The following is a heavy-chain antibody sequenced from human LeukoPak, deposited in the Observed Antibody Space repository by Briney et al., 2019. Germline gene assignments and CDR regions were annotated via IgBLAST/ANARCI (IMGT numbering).Heavy chain of an antibody. CDR1: GGSISPYY. CDR2: ISYSGST. Sequence: SETLSLTCTVSGGSISPYYWSWIRQPPGKGLEWIGYISYSGSTDYNPSLKSRVTISVDTSKNQFSLKLNSVTAADTAVYYCTRDRRDGYTYVDYWGQGTLVTVSS. V-gene: IGHV4-59*01. J-gene: IGHJ4*02. D-gene: IGHD5-24*01. CDR3: TRDRRDGYTYVDY.